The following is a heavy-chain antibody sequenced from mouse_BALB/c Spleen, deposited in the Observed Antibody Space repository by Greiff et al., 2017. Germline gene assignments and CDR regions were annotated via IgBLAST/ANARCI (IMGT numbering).Heavy chain of an antibody. Sequence: VKVVESGPGLVAPSQSLSITCTVSGFSLTGYGVNWVRQPPGKGLEWLGMIWGDGSTDYNSALKSRLSISKDNSKSQVFLKMNSLQTDDTARYYCARADGYYQGSWFAYWGQGTLVTVSA. J-gene: IGHJ3*01. V-gene: IGHV2-6-7*01. D-gene: IGHD2-3*01. CDR2: IWGDGST. CDR1: GFSLTGYG. CDR3: ARADGYYQGSWFAY.